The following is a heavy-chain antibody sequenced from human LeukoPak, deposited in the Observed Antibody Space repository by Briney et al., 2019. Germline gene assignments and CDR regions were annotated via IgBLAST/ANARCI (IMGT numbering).Heavy chain of an antibody. CDR2: INHSGST. J-gene: IGHJ4*02. Sequence: PSETLSLTCAVYGGSFSGYYWSWIRQPPGKGLERIGEINHSGSTNYNPSLKSRVTISVDTSKNQFSLKLRSVTAADTAVYYCARVSGYDWESFYDYWGQGTLVTVSS. CDR3: ARVSGYDWESFYDY. CDR1: GGSFSGYY. V-gene: IGHV4-34*01. D-gene: IGHD5-12*01.